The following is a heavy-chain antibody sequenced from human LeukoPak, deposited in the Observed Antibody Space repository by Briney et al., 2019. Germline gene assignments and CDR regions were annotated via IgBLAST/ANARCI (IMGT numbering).Heavy chain of an antibody. Sequence: ASVKVSCKASGYTFTSYGISWVRQAPGQGLEWMGWISAYNGNTNYAQKLQGRVTMTTDTSTSTAYMELRSLRSDDTAVYYCARDPQSYGSGSYYPNWFDPWGQGTLVTVSS. D-gene: IGHD3-10*01. J-gene: IGHJ5*02. CDR1: GYTFTSYG. V-gene: IGHV1-18*01. CDR2: ISAYNGNT. CDR3: ARDPQSYGSGSYYPNWFDP.